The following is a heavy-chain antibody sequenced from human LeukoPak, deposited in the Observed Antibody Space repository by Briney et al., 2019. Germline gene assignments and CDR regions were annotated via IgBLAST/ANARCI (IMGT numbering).Heavy chain of an antibody. CDR1: GGSISSYY. D-gene: IGHD2/OR15-2a*01. CDR2: IYYSEST. Sequence: ETLSLTCTVSGGSISSYYWSWIRQPPGKGLEWIGYIYYSESTNYNPSLKSRVTISVDTSKNQFSLKLRSVTAADTAVYYCARDRPPSLLGFDYWGQGTLVTVSS. CDR3: ARDRPPSLLGFDY. V-gene: IGHV4-59*01. J-gene: IGHJ4*02.